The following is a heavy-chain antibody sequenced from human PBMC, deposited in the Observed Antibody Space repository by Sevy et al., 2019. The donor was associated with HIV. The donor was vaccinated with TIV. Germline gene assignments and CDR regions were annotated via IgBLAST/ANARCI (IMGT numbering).Heavy chain of an antibody. Sequence: GGSLRLSCAASGFAFYDYSMSWIRQAPGKGLEWVATLSFGCGKIDYADSVKGRFTISRDNTKNSFYLQMDNLRVEDTVLYYSAREGYTRPYDYWGQGTLVTVSS. CDR3: AREGYTRPYDY. V-gene: IGHV3-23*01. CDR1: GFAFYDYS. J-gene: IGHJ4*02. D-gene: IGHD6-13*01. CDR2: LSFGCGKI.